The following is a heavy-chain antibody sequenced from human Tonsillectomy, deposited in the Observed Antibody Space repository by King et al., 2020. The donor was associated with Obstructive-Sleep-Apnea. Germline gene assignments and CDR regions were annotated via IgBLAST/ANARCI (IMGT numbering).Heavy chain of an antibody. CDR1: GFTFSNAW. J-gene: IGHJ6*02. Sequence: VQLVESGGGLVKPGGSLRLSCAASGFTFSNAWMTWVRQAPGKGLEWVGRIKRKSDGGTTGYAAPVKDRFTISRDDSKNTVYLQMNSLKIEDTALYYCVKGPKVYGMDVWGQGTTVTVSS. CDR3: VKGPKVYGMDV. V-gene: IGHV3-15*01. CDR2: IKRKSDGGTT.